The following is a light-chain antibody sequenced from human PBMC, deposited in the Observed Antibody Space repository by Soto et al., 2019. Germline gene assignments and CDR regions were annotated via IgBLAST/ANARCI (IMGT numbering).Light chain of an antibody. V-gene: IGLV2-14*03. J-gene: IGLJ2*01. CDR2: DVR. Sequence: QSALTQPASVSGSPGQSITISCTGTSSDVGGHNFVSWYQQHPGRAPKLMIYDVRNRPSGVSNRFSGSKSANTASLVISGLQAEDDADYYCSSYSSSDTLVFGGGTKVTVL. CDR1: SSDVGGHNF. CDR3: SSYSSSDTLV.